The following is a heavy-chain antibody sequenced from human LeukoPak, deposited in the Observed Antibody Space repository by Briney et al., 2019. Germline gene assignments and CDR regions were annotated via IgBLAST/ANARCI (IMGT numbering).Heavy chain of an antibody. CDR3: ARDKHYDILTALSFWRDAFDI. CDR2: ISAYNGNT. CDR1: GYTFTSYG. V-gene: IGHV1-18*01. Sequence: GASVKVSCKASGYTFTSYGISWVRQAPRQGLEWMGWISAYNGNTNYAQKLQGRVTMTTDTSTSTAYMELRSLRSDDTAVYYCARDKHYDILTALSFWRDAFDIWGQGTMVTVSS. J-gene: IGHJ3*02. D-gene: IGHD3-9*01.